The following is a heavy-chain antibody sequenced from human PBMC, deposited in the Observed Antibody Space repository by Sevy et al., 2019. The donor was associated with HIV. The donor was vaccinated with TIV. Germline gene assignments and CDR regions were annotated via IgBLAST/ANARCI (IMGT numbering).Heavy chain of an antibody. CDR1: GFPFNDHA. V-gene: IGHV3-9*01. CDR2: VSWNSRYI. CDR3: AKDIRRGCAGVNCYSYYDYFYCLDV. Sequence: GGSLRLSCAASGFPFNDHAMHWVRQVPGKGLEWVSGVSWNSRYIGYADSVKGRFTISRDNARDFLYLEMNSLRPEDTALYFCAKDIRRGCAGVNCYSYYDYFYCLDVWGQGTMVTVSS. J-gene: IGHJ6*02. D-gene: IGHD2-21*01.